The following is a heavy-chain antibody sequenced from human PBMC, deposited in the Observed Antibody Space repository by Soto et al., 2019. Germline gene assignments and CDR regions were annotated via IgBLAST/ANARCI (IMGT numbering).Heavy chain of an antibody. CDR2: INQDGSGR. CDR3: ARGISSRDYY. Sequence: EVQLVESGGGLVQPGGSLRLSCAASGFTLSDYCMTWVRQAPGKGLEWVSNINQDGSGRYYVDSVKGRFTISADNAENSVFLQMNSLRGDDPAVYYCARGISSRDYYWGQGTLVTVS. J-gene: IGHJ4*02. V-gene: IGHV3-7*01. CDR1: GFTLSDYC. D-gene: IGHD6-6*01.